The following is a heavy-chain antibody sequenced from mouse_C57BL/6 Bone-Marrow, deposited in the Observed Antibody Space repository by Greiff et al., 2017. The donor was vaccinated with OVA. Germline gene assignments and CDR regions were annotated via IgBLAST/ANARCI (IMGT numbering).Heavy chain of an antibody. D-gene: IGHD1-1*01. J-gene: IGHJ3*01. Sequence: EVQVVESGEGLVKPGGSLKLSCAASGFTFSSYAMSWVRQTPEKRLEWVAYISSGGDYIYYADTVKGRFTISRDNARNTLYLQMSSLKSEDTAMYYCTGGSSPAWFAYWGQGTLVTVSA. CDR1: GFTFSSYA. CDR3: TGGSSPAWFAY. V-gene: IGHV5-9-1*02. CDR2: ISSGGDYI.